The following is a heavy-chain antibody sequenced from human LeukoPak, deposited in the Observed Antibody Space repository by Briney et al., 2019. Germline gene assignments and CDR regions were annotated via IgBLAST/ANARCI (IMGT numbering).Heavy chain of an antibody. D-gene: IGHD6-13*01. CDR2: VSYDGINK. CDR3: AKRVPYSSSWYYFDY. V-gene: IGHV3-33*06. CDR1: RFTFNIYA. J-gene: IGHJ4*02. Sequence: PGGSLRLSCTASRFTFNIYAMHWVRQAPGRGLEWVAGVSYDGINKYYADSVKGRFTISRDNSKNTLYLQMNSLRAEDTAVYYCAKRVPYSSSWYYFDYWGQGTLATVSS.